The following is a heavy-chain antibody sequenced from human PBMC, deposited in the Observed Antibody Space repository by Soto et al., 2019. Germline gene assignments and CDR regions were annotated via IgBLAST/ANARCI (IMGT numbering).Heavy chain of an antibody. CDR3: VKDRSDTWPFDY. CDR2: VTHDGSLY. CDR1: GFTFSSCA. J-gene: IGHJ4*02. V-gene: IGHV3-30*18. Sequence: QVQLVESGGGVVQPGRSLRLSCVASGFTFSSCAMHWVRQVPGKGLEWLAVVTHDGSLYPYADSVKGRFSISRDNSRKTLYLQMNSLRPEDTAVYYCVKDRSDTWPFDYWGQGTLVTVSS.